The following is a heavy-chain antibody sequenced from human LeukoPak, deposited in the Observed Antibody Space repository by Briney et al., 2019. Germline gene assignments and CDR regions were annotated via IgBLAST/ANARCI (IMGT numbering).Heavy chain of an antibody. Sequence: PSQTLSLTCTVSGGSISSGGYYWSWIRQPAGKGLEWIGRIYTSGSTNYNPSLKSRVTISVDTSKNQFSLKLSSVTAADTAVYYCARDNAYYGSGRNNWFDPWGQGTLVTVSS. J-gene: IGHJ5*02. CDR1: GGSISSGGYY. CDR3: ARDNAYYGSGRNNWFDP. D-gene: IGHD3-10*01. V-gene: IGHV4-61*02. CDR2: IYTSGST.